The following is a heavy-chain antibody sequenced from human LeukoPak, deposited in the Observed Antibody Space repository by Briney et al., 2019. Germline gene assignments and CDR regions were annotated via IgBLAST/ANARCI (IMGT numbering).Heavy chain of an antibody. D-gene: IGHD6-13*01. J-gene: IGHJ5*02. CDR3: ARDRWLAAAGTRKVGWFDP. CDR1: GGSISSYY. CDR2: IYTSGST. Sequence: SETLSLTCTVSGGSISSYYWSWIRQPAGKGLECIGRIYTSGSTNYNPSLKSRVTMSVDTSKNQFSLKLSSVTAADTAVYYCARDRWLAAAGTRKVGWFDPWGQGTLVTVSS. V-gene: IGHV4-4*07.